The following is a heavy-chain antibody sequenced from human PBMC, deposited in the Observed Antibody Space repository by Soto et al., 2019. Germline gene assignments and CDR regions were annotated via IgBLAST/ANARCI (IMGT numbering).Heavy chain of an antibody. CDR1: GGPFYSYA. CDR2: IIPIFSTT. V-gene: IGHV1-69*13. J-gene: IGHJ5*02. CDR3: ARGYCSGGSCYSLRGAWFDP. Sequence: SVKVSCKASGGPFYSYAISWVRQAPGQGLEWMGGIIPIFSTTNYAQKFQGRVTITADESTSTAYMELSGLRSEDTAVYYCARGYCSGGSCYSLRGAWFDPWGQGTLVTVSS. D-gene: IGHD2-15*01.